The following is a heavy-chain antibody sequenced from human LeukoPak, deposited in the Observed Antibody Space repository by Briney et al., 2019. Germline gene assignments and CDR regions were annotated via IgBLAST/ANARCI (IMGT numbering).Heavy chain of an antibody. Sequence: GESLKISCKGSGYSFTNYWIAWVRQMPGKGQEWMGRIDPSDSYTNYSPSFQGHVTISADKSISTAYLQWSSLKASDTAMYYCASQTSRVDYWGQGTLVTVSS. J-gene: IGHJ4*02. CDR3: ASQTSRVDY. CDR1: GYSFTNYW. CDR2: IDPSDSYT. V-gene: IGHV5-10-1*01.